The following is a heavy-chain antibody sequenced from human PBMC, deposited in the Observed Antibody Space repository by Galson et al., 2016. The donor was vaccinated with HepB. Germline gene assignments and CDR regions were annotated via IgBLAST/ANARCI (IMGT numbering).Heavy chain of an antibody. J-gene: IGHJ4*02. D-gene: IGHD1-26*01. Sequence: SLRLSCAASGFIFDEYAMHWVRQAPGKGLEWVSGISYNTGTKGYADSVKGRFTISRDNAKNSVYLQMDTLRPEDTAIYYCAKDKGSYRYFFDSWGQGTLVTVSS. CDR3: AKDKGSYRYFFDS. CDR1: GFIFDEYA. V-gene: IGHV3-9*01. CDR2: ISYNTGTK.